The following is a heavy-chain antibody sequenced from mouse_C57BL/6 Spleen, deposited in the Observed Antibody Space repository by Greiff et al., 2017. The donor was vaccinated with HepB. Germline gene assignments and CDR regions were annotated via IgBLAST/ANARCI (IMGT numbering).Heavy chain of an antibody. V-gene: IGHV5-15*01. CDR2: ISNLAYSI. CDR3: ARQGTYYGSSYWYFDV. Sequence: EVNVVESGGGLVQPGGSLKLSCAASGFTFSDYGMAWVRQAPRKGPEWVAFISNLAYSIYYADTVTGRFTISRENAKNTLYLEMSSLRSEDTAMYYCARQGTYYGSSYWYFDVWGTGTTVTVSS. J-gene: IGHJ1*03. CDR1: GFTFSDYG. D-gene: IGHD1-1*01.